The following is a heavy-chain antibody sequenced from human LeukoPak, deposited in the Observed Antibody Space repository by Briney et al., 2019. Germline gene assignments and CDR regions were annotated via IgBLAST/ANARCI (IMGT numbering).Heavy chain of an antibody. V-gene: IGHV3-23*01. D-gene: IGHD3-10*01. J-gene: IGHJ4*02. Sequence: GGSLRLSCAASGFTFSSYAMSWVRQAPGKGLEWVSAISGSGGSTYYADSVKGRFTTSRDNSKNTLYLQMNSLRAEDTAVYYCAKTLVWFGEPTPPYYFDYWGQGTLVTVSS. CDR3: AKTLVWFGEPTPPYYFDY. CDR1: GFTFSSYA. CDR2: ISGSGGST.